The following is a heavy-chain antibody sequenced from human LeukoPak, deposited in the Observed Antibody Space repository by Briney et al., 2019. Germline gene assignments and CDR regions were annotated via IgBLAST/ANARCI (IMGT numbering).Heavy chain of an antibody. Sequence: GGSLRLSCAASGFTFSSYWMSWVRQAPGKGLEWVANIKQDGSEKYYVDSVKGRFTISRDNAKNSLYLQLNGLRAEDTAFYYCARAKGIAVADLWGQGTLVTVSS. CDR2: IKQDGSEK. V-gene: IGHV3-7*01. CDR1: GFTFSSYW. CDR3: ARAKGIAVADL. D-gene: IGHD6-19*01. J-gene: IGHJ4*02.